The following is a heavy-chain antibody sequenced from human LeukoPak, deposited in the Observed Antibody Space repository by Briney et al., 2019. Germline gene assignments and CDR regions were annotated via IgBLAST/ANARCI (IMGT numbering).Heavy chain of an antibody. CDR1: GYTFTGYY. CDR3: ARVDTTGTTYWFDP. CDR2: INPNSGGT. Sequence: ASVKVSCKASGYTFTGYYMHWVRQAPGQGLEWMGWINPNSGGTNYAQKFQGRVTMTRDTSISTAYMELSRLRSDDTAVYYCARVDTTGTTYWFDPWGQGTLVTVSS. D-gene: IGHD1-1*01. J-gene: IGHJ5*02. V-gene: IGHV1-2*02.